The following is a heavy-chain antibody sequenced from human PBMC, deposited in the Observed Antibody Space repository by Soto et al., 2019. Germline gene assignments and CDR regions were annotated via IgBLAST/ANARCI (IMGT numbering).Heavy chain of an antibody. Sequence: EVQLVESGGGLVQPGGSLGLSCAASGFTFSSYWMSWVRLAPGKGLEWVAHIKQSGSDRYYVDSVRGRFTISRDNAKNSLYMPMNSLRVEDTAMYYCSSVKSWAVSPWGQGTLVNVSS. D-gene: IGHD3-10*01. V-gene: IGHV3-7*01. CDR2: IKQSGSDR. CDR1: GFTFSSYW. CDR3: SSVKSWAVSP. J-gene: IGHJ5*02.